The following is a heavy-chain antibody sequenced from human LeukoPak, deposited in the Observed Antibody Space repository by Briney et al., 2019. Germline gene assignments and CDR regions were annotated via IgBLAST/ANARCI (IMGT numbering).Heavy chain of an antibody. D-gene: IGHD6-13*01. CDR2: ISSSGSTI. V-gene: IGHV3-48*04. CDR1: RFTFTSYA. Sequence: PGGSLRLSCAASRFTFTSYAMSWVRQAPGKGLEWVSYISSSGSTIYYADSVKGRFTISRDNAKNSLYLQMNSLRAEDTAVYYCARGGRIAAAGNSYYYYGMDVWGQGTTVTVSS. CDR3: ARGGRIAAAGNSYYYYGMDV. J-gene: IGHJ6*02.